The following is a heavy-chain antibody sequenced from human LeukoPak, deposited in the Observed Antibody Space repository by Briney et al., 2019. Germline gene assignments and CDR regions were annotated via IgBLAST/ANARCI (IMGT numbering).Heavy chain of an antibody. CDR2: INHSGST. J-gene: IGHJ4*02. Sequence: SETLSLTCAVYGGSFSGYYWSWIRQPPGKGLEWIGEINHSGSTNYNPSLKSRVTISVDTSENQFSLKLSSVTAADTAVYYCARVLVGSRVDYWGQGTLVTVSS. V-gene: IGHV4-34*01. D-gene: IGHD2-21*01. CDR1: GGSFSGYY. CDR3: ARVLVGSRVDY.